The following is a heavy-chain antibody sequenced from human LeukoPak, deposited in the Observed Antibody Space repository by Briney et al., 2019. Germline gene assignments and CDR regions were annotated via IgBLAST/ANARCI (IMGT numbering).Heavy chain of an antibody. CDR1: GFTFSGFG. D-gene: IGHD3-10*01. CDR2: IHDDGSNK. CDR3: AKSYGSGSYYHFDF. V-gene: IGHV3-30*02. Sequence: GGSLRLSCAASGFTFSGFGMHWVRQAPGKGLEWVAFIHDDGSNKFYADSVKGRFTISRDNSKNMLYLQMSSLKAEDTAVYYCAKSYGSGSYYHFDFWGQGTLVTVSS. J-gene: IGHJ4*02.